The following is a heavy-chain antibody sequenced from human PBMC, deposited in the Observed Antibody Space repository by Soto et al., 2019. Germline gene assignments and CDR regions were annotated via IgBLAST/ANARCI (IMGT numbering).Heavy chain of an antibody. D-gene: IGHD3-9*01. V-gene: IGHV3-7*01. CDR2: IKQAGSEK. J-gene: IGHJ6*02. CDR1: GFTFSSYW. Sequence: EVQLVESGGGLVQPGGSLRLSCAASGFTFSSYWMNWVREAPGKGLEWVANIKQAGSEKYYVDSVKGRFTISRDDAKNSVYLHMNSLRAEDTAVYYCARGHVLTGSQCLDVWGQGTTVTVSS. CDR3: ARGHVLTGSQCLDV.